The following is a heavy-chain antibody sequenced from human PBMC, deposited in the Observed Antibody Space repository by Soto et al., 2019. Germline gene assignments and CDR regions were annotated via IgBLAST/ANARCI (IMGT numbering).Heavy chain of an antibody. Sequence: QLHLQASGPGRVKPSETLSLMCSVSGGSLSTSGNYWGWVRQAPEKGLEWIGSIYYGGTTNYNPSLKRRVSISVDTSKNQFSLKLTSVTAADTAVYYCARLPLVRGLPAWGQGTLVTVSS. CDR3: ARLPLVRGLPA. CDR1: GGSLSTSGNY. J-gene: IGHJ5*02. V-gene: IGHV4-39*01. D-gene: IGHD3-10*01. CDR2: IYYGGTT.